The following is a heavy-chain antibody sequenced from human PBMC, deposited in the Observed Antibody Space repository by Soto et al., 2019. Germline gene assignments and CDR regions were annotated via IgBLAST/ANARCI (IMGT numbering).Heavy chain of an antibody. J-gene: IGHJ6*02. CDR3: ATLPSLYRASSRDYYYYGMDV. CDR2: FDPEAGET. D-gene: IGHD6-13*01. Sequence: ASVKVSCKVSGYTLTELSMHWVRQAPGKGLEWMGGFDPEAGETINAQKFQGRVTMTEDTSTDTAYMELSSLRSEDTAVYYCATLPSLYRASSRDYYYYGMDVWGQGATVTVSS. CDR1: GYTLTELS. V-gene: IGHV1-24*01.